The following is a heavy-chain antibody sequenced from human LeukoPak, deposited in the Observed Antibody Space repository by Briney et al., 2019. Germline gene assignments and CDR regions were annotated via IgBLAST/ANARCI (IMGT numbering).Heavy chain of an antibody. CDR3: AKDRPAYCGGGCYSRFDY. J-gene: IGHJ4*02. CDR1: GFPFSSYA. CDR2: IIGSGGST. D-gene: IGHD2-21*02. V-gene: IGHV3-23*01. Sequence: GSLSLSCAASGFPFSSYAMSGARRAPGKGLEWVSAIIGSGGSTYYAASVEGRFTISRDNSKSTLYLQMNSLRAEDTAVYYRAKDRPAYCGGGCYSRFDYWGQGTLVTVSS.